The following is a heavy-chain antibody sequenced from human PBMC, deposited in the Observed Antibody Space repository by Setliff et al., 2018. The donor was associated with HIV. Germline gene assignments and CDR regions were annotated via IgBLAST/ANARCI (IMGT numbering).Heavy chain of an antibody. CDR2: IYHSGNT. CDR1: GDSISSDFY. V-gene: IGHV4-38-2*02. D-gene: IGHD2-21*02. Sequence: PSETLSLTCTVSGDSISSDFYWGWIRQPPGKGLEWSGSIYHSGNTYYMPSLQSRVTISVDISKNQFSLNLNSVTAADTAVYYCARGQGCGGGCHYAFEMWGQGTMVTVSS. CDR3: ARGQGCGGGCHYAFEM. J-gene: IGHJ3*02.